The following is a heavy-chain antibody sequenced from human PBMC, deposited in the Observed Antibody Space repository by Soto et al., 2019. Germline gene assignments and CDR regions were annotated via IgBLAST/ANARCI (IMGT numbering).Heavy chain of an antibody. D-gene: IGHD3-16*01. CDR2: ISYDGSNK. CDR3: AKDPASWGGGDY. J-gene: IGHJ4*02. CDR1: GFTFTSYG. Sequence: QVQLVQSGGGVVQPGRSLRLSCAASGFTFTSYGMHWVRQAPGKGLEWVAVISYDGSNKYYADSVKGRFTISRDNSKNTLYLQMNSLRAEDTAVYYCAKDPASWGGGDYWCQGTLVTVSS. V-gene: IGHV3-30*18.